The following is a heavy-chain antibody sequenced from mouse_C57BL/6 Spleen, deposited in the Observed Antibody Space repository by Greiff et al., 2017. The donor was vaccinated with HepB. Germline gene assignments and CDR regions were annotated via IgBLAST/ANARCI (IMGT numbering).Heavy chain of an antibody. CDR3: ARDAPTGKGFAY. Sequence: EVQRVESGGGLVKPGGSLKLSCAASGFTFSSYAMSWVRQTPEKRLEWVATISDGGSYTYYPDNVKGRFTISRDNAKNNLYLQMSHLKSEDTAMYYCARDAPTGKGFAYWGQGTLVTVSA. D-gene: IGHD4-1*02. J-gene: IGHJ3*01. CDR1: GFTFSSYA. V-gene: IGHV5-4*01. CDR2: ISDGGSYT.